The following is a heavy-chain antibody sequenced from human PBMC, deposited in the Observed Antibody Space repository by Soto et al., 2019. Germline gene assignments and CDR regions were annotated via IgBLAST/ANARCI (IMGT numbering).Heavy chain of an antibody. CDR1: GGTFSNYA. V-gene: IGHV1-69*12. J-gene: IGHJ2*01. Sequence: QVQLVQSGAEVKKPGSSVKVSCKASGGTFSNYAISWVRQAPGQGLEWMGGITPFFGTANYAQKFQGRVTIPADESMSPAYLELSRLRSEDTAVYYCAQTLGLAVAGPGRFDLWGRGTLVTVSS. CDR2: ITPFFGTA. D-gene: IGHD6-19*01. CDR3: AQTLGLAVAGPGRFDL.